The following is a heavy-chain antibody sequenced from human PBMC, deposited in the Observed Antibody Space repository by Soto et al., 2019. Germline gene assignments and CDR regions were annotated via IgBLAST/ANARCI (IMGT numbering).Heavy chain of an antibody. V-gene: IGHV1-69*08. CDR1: GGPFTGFT. CDR3: VRDDGSEINRFAP. CDR2: IIPVVGLA. Sequence: QVHLVQSVAEVRQPGASVKVSCTFSGGPFTGFTFSCLRQAAGQGFEWMGRIIPVVGLAEPAQRVQDRLTLTADTYTYPIHTELSSLRFGHPAVYFGVRDDGSEINRFAPWDQGTRVNVSA. D-gene: IGHD3-10*01. J-gene: IGHJ5*02.